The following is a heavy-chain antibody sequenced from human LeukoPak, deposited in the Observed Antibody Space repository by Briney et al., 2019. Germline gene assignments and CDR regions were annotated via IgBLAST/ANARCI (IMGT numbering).Heavy chain of an antibody. Sequence: GRSLRLSCAASGFTFSSYVMHWVRQAPGKGLEWVAVIWYDGFNKYYADSVKGRFTISRDNSKNTLYLQMNSLRAEDTAVYYCAREGNDYYYDQWGQGTLVTVSP. D-gene: IGHD3-16*01. CDR2: IWYDGFNK. J-gene: IGHJ4*02. CDR3: AREGNDYYYDQ. V-gene: IGHV3-33*01. CDR1: GFTFSSYV.